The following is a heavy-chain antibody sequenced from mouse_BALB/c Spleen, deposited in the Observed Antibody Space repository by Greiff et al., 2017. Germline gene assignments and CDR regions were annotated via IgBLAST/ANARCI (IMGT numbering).Heavy chain of an antibody. CDR3: SRARYGYAMDY. CDR1: GFTFSSFG. V-gene: IGHV5-17*02. Sequence: EVQLVESGGGLVQPGGSRKLSCAASGFTFSSFGMHWVRQAPEKGLEWVAYISSGSSTIYYADTVKGRFTISRDNPKNTLFLQMTSLRSEDTAMYYCSRARYGYAMDYWGQGTSVTVSS. CDR2: ISSGSSTI. D-gene: IGHD2-14*01. J-gene: IGHJ4*01.